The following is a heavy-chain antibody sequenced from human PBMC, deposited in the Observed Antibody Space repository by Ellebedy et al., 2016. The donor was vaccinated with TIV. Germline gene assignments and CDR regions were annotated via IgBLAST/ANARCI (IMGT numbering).Heavy chain of an antibody. CDR3: AKLGHRATPDDS. D-gene: IGHD1-14*01. CDR2: IDLSDSDT. CDR1: AYSFINYW. Sequence: GESLKISCQGSAYSFINYWIVWVRQMHGRALEWTGIIDLSDSDTRYSPSFQGQVTISADRSVTTAYLHFNSLKPSDTAVYYCAKLGHRATPDDSWGQGTLVTVSS. J-gene: IGHJ4*02. V-gene: IGHV5-51*01.